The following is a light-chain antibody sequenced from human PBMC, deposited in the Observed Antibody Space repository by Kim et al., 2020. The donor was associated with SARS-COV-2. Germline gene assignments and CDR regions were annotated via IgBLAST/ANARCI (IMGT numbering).Light chain of an antibody. J-gene: IGLJ3*02. CDR3: SSYAGDNPWV. CDR1: SSAVCCLNF. CDR2: EVS. V-gene: IGLV2-8*01. Sequence: GPSVTIAPTGTSSAVCCLNFVHWYQKHPGKAPKLFLYEVSKRPSGVPDRFSGSKSGNTASLTVSGLQSEDEADYYCSSYAGDNPWVFGGGTQLTVL.